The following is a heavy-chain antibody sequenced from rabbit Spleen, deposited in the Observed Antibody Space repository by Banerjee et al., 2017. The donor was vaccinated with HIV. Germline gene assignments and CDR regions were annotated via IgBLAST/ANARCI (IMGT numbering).Heavy chain of an antibody. CDR1: GVSLNDKDG. V-gene: IGHV1S45*01. J-gene: IGHJ4*01. CDR3: ARDLVAVIGWNFNL. Sequence: QEQLEESGGGLVKPEGSLTLTCKASGVSLNDKDGMCWVRQAPGKGLEWIACINIVTGKSVYASWAKGRFTMSRTSSTTVTLQMTSLTAADTATYFCARDLVAVIGWNFNLWGPGTLVTVS. CDR2: INIVTGKS. D-gene: IGHD1-1*01.